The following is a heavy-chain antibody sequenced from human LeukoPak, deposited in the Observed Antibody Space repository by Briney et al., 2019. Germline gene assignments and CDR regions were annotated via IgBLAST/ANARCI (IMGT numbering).Heavy chain of an antibody. Sequence: ASVKVFCKASGYTFTSYDISGVRQAPGQGLEWMGWISAYNGNTNYAQKLQGRVTMTTDTSTSTAYMELRSLRSDDTAVYYCARDQREFVVHFDYWGQGTLVTVSS. CDR2: ISAYNGNT. D-gene: IGHD6-6*01. CDR1: GYTFTSYD. V-gene: IGHV1-18*01. J-gene: IGHJ4*02. CDR3: ARDQREFVVHFDY.